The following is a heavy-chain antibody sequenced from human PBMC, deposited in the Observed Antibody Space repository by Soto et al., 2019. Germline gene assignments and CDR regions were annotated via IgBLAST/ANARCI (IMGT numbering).Heavy chain of an antibody. CDR3: ARGKLDSSGWYGGDYFDF. CDR1: GGSVSNYY. V-gene: IGHV4-59*02. J-gene: IGHJ4*02. CDR2: IHDSGST. Sequence: SETLSLTCTVSGGSVSNYYWSWIRQPPGKGLEWIGYIHDSGSTNYNPSLKSRVTISVDTSKNQFSLNLSSVTSADTAVYFCARGKLDSSGWYGGDYFDFWGQGSLVTVSS. D-gene: IGHD6-19*01.